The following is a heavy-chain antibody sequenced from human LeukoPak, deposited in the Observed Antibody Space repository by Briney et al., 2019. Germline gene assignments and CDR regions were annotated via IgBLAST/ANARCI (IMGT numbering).Heavy chain of an antibody. CDR1: GFTFSSYA. D-gene: IGHD3-10*01. Sequence: GGSLRLSCAASGFTFSSYAMHWVRQAPGKGLEWVAVISYDGSNKYYADSVKGRFTISRDNSKKTLHLQMNSLRTEDTAVYYCARGLSYGSGTSPANWFDPWGQGTLVTVSS. J-gene: IGHJ5*02. CDR3: ARGLSYGSGTSPANWFDP. V-gene: IGHV3-30*04. CDR2: ISYDGSNK.